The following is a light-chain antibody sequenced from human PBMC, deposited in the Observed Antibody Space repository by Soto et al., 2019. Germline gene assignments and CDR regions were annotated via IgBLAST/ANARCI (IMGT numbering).Light chain of an antibody. CDR1: QDIRNE. CDR2: SAS. Sequence: AIQMTQSPSSLSASVGDRVTITCRASQDIRNELGWYQQKPGKAPKVLIYSASSLQSGVPSRFSGSGSGTDFTHTINSLQPEDFATYYCLQDHNYPRTFGQGTKVEIK. J-gene: IGKJ1*01. V-gene: IGKV1-6*01. CDR3: LQDHNYPRT.